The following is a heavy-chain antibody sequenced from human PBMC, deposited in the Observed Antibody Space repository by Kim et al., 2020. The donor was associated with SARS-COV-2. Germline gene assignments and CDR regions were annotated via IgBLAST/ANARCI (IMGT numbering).Heavy chain of an antibody. J-gene: IGHJ5*02. V-gene: IGHV3-7*03. D-gene: IGHD1-26*01. CDR2: KQDGTAK. Sequence: KQDGTAKNYADSVKGRFTISRDNTKNSLYLQMNSLRDEDTAVYYCAREWDSWGQGTLVTVSS. CDR3: AREWDS.